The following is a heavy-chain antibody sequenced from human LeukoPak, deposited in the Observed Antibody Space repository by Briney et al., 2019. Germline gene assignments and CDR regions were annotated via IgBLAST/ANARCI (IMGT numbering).Heavy chain of an antibody. D-gene: IGHD6-19*01. CDR3: ARDLGIAVAGSRSAEYLQH. Sequence: ASVKVSCKASGGTFSSYAISWVRQAPGQGLEWMGGIIPIFGTANYAQKFQGRVTITADESTSTAYMELSSLRSEDTAVYYCARDLGIAVAGSRSAEYLQHWGQGTLVTVSS. CDR1: GGTFSSYA. CDR2: IIPIFGTA. V-gene: IGHV1-69*13. J-gene: IGHJ1*01.